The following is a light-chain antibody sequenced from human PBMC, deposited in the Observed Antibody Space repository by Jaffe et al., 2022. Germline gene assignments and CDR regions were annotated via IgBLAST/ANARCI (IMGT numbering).Light chain of an antibody. CDR1: SSDVGAYNY. CDR3: SSYLRSNFYV. V-gene: IGLV2-14*01. Sequence: QSALTQPASVSGSPGQSITISCTGTSSDVGAYNYVSWYQQHPGKAPKLMIYGVSNRPSGVSNRFSGSKSGNTASLTISGLQAEDAADYFCSSYLRSNFYVFGSGTKVTVL. J-gene: IGLJ1*01. CDR2: GVS.